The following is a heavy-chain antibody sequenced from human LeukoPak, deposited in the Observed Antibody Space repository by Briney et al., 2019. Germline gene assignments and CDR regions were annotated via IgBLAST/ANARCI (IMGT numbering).Heavy chain of an antibody. V-gene: IGHV3-23*01. CDR3: AKSAGYTSGSQHNFDY. Sequence: GGSLRLPCAASGLTFSSQAMSWVRQAPGKGLEWVSAISGGGDKTYYADSVKGRFTISRDNSKNTPYVQMNNLKVEDTAVYYCAKSAGYTSGSQHNFDYWGQGTLVTVSS. D-gene: IGHD3-22*01. CDR2: ISGGGDKT. J-gene: IGHJ4*02. CDR1: GLTFSSQA.